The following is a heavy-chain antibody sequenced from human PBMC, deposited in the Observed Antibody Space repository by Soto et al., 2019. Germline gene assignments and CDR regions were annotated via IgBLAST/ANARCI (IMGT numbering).Heavy chain of an antibody. CDR1: GFTVSSNY. CDR2: IYSGGST. Sequence: GGSLRLSCAASGFTVSSNYMSWVRQAPGKGLEWVSVIYSGGSTYYADSVKGRFTISRDNSKNTLYLQMNSLRAEDTAVYYCAKSHRTRDYYFDYWGQGTLVTVSS. CDR3: AKSHRTRDYYFDY. J-gene: IGHJ4*02. V-gene: IGHV3-66*01.